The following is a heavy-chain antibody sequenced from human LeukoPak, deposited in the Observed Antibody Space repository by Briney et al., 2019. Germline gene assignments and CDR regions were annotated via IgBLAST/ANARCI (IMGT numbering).Heavy chain of an antibody. Sequence: WGALRLSCVVSGFTFRDYAMSWVRQAPGKGLEWVSTIGSGGDKYHADSVKGRFTISRDDSKNTLYLQMNSLRAEDTAVYYCARGLGSDYWGQGTLVTVSS. J-gene: IGHJ4*02. CDR1: GFTFRDYA. D-gene: IGHD3-16*01. CDR3: ARGLGSDY. CDR2: IGSGGDK. V-gene: IGHV3-23*01.